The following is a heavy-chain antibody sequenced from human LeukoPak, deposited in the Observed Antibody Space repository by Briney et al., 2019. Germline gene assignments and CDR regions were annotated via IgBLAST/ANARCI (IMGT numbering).Heavy chain of an antibody. CDR2: ISSSSSNI. V-gene: IGHV3-21*01. Sequence: NPGGSLRLSCAASEFTFSSFGMNWVRQAPGKGLEWVSFISSSSSNIYYADSLKGRFTISRDNAKNSLYLQMNSLRAEDTAVYYCARVKDMDVWGKGTTVTVSS. CDR3: ARVKDMDV. CDR1: EFTFSSFG. J-gene: IGHJ6*03.